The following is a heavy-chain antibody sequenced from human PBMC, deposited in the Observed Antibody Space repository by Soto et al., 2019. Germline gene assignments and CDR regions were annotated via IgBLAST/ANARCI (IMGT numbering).Heavy chain of an antibody. J-gene: IGHJ6*02. D-gene: IGHD2-2*01. V-gene: IGHV1-69*13. Sequence: SVKVSCKASGGTFSSYAISWVRQAPGQGLEWMGGIIPIFGTANYAQKFQGRVTITADESTSTAYMELSSLRSEDTAVCYCAREYCSSTSCYSGSYYYGMDVWGQGTTVTVSS. CDR1: GGTFSSYA. CDR2: IIPIFGTA. CDR3: AREYCSSTSCYSGSYYYGMDV.